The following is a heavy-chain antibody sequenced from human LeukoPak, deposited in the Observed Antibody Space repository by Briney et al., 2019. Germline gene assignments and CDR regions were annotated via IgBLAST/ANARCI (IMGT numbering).Heavy chain of an antibody. CDR2: IYHSGST. J-gene: IGHJ5*02. D-gene: IGHD3-16*02. CDR1: GGSFSGYY. CDR3: ARWSPMIMFGGVIT. V-gene: IGHV4-34*01. Sequence: KPSETLSLTCAVYGGSFSGYYWSWIRQPPGKGLEWIGEIYHSGSTNYNPSLKSRVTISVDKSKNQFSLKLSSVTAADTAVYYCARWSPMIMFGGVITWGQGTLVTVSS.